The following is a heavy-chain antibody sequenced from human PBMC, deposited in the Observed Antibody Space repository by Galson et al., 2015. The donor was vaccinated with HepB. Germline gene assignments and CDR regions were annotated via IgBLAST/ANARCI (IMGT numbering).Heavy chain of an antibody. CDR2: ISAYNGNT. D-gene: IGHD3-9*01. V-gene: IGHV1-18*04. Sequence: SVKVSCKASGYTFTSYGISWVRQAPGQGLEWMGWISAYNGNTNYAQKLQGRVTMTTDTSTSTACMELRSLRSDDTAVYYCARNGEYYDILTGYYISAFDIWGQGTMVTVSS. CDR3: ARNGEYYDILTGYYISAFDI. J-gene: IGHJ3*02. CDR1: GYTFTSYG.